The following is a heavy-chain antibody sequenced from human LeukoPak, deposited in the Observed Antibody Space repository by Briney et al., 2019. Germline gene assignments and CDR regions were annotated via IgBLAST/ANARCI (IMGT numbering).Heavy chain of an antibody. Sequence: GGSLRLSCAASGFNISNYWMHWVRQVPGKGLVWVSRINSDGRSISYADSVKGRFTISRDNAKNTLYLQMNSLRAEDTAVYYCAGAWGASHYYGSGTFDHWGQGTLVTVSS. CDR3: AGAWGASHYYGSGTFDH. CDR1: GFNISNYW. D-gene: IGHD3-10*01. CDR2: INSDGRSI. V-gene: IGHV3-74*01. J-gene: IGHJ5*02.